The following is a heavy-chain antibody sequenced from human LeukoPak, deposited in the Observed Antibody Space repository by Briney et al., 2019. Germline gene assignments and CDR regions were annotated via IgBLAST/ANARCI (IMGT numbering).Heavy chain of an antibody. Sequence: SETLSLTCTVSGGSISSYYWSWIRQPPGKGLERIGYIYYSGSTNYNPSLKSRVTISVDTSKNQFSLKLSSVTAADTAVYYCARNYGSGSYYYYYYGMDVWGQGTTVTVSS. CDR2: IYYSGST. V-gene: IGHV4-59*01. CDR3: ARNYGSGSYYYYYYGMDV. D-gene: IGHD3-10*01. J-gene: IGHJ6*02. CDR1: GGSISSYY.